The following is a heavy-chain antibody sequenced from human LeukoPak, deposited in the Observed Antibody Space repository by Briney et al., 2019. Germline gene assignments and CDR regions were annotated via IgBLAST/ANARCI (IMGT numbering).Heavy chain of an antibody. CDR1: GGSFSGYY. CDR2: INHSGST. D-gene: IGHD6-13*01. V-gene: IGHV4-34*01. Sequence: SETLSLTCAVHGGSFSGYYWSWIRQPPGKGLEWIGEINHSGSTNYNPSLKSRVTISVDTSKNQFSLKLSSVTAADTAVYYCARYPNSSSWYERDAFDIWGQGTMVTVSS. CDR3: ARYPNSSSWYERDAFDI. J-gene: IGHJ3*02.